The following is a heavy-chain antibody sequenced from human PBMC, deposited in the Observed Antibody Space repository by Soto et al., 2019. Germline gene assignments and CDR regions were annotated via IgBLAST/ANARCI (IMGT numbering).Heavy chain of an antibody. Sequence: GGSLRLSCAASGFTFSSYAMHWVRQAPGKGLEWVAVISYDGSNKYYADSVKGRFTISRDNSKNTLYLQMNSLRAEDTAVDYCAREITTVTVYWGQGTLVTVSS. V-gene: IGHV3-30-3*01. CDR2: ISYDGSNK. CDR1: GFTFSSYA. D-gene: IGHD4-17*01. J-gene: IGHJ4*02. CDR3: AREITTVTVY.